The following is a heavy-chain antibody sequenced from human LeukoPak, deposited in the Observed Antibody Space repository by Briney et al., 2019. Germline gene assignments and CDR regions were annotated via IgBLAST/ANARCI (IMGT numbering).Heavy chain of an antibody. CDR3: AKGAQLWLRGRIY. CDR2: ISSSSNYI. Sequence: GGSLRLSCAASGFTFSNFSMTWVRQAPGKGLEWVSSISSSSNYIFQADPVKGRFTISRDNAKNSLYLQMNSLRAEDTAVYYCAKGAQLWLRGRIYWGQGTLVTVSS. V-gene: IGHV3-21*01. CDR1: GFTFSNFS. J-gene: IGHJ4*02. D-gene: IGHD5-18*01.